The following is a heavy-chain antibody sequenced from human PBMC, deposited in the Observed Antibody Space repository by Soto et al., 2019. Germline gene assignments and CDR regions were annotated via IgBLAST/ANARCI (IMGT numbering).Heavy chain of an antibody. CDR2: ISYDGSNK. D-gene: IGHD2-2*01. V-gene: IGHV3-30-3*01. J-gene: IGHJ4*02. Sequence: QVQLVESRGGVGQPGRSLRLSCAASGFTFSSYAMHWVRQAPGKGLEWVAVISYDGSNKYYADSVKGRFTISRDNSKNTLYLQMNSLRAEDTAVYYCARYFSTSSSGSFDYWGQGTLVTVSS. CDR3: ARYFSTSSSGSFDY. CDR1: GFTFSSYA.